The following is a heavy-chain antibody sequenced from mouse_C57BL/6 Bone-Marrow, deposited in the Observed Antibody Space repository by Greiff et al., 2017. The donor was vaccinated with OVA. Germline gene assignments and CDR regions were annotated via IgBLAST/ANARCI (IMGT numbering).Heavy chain of an antibody. CDR3: ARSFYYEYFDV. J-gene: IGHJ1*03. CDR1: GYTFTDYY. D-gene: IGHD2-4*01. Sequence: EVQLQESGPVLVKPGASVKMSCKASGYTFTDYYMNWVKQSHGKSLEWIGVINPYNGGTSYNQKFKGKATLTVDKSSSTAYMELNSLTSEDSAVYYCARSFYYEYFDVWGTGTTVTVSS. CDR2: INPYNGGT. V-gene: IGHV1-19*01.